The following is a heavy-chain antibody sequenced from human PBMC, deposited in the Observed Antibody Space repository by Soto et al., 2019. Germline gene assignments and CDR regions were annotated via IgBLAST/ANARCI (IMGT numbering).Heavy chain of an antibody. V-gene: IGHV4-59*08. CDR2: IYYSGST. D-gene: IGHD2-2*01. CDR1: GGSISSYY. J-gene: IGHJ4*02. Sequence: SETLSLTCTVSGGSISSYYWSWIRQPPGKGLEWIGYIYYSGSTNYNPSLKSRVTISVDTSKNQFSLKLSSVTAADTAVYYCARHRTAYQRYFDYWGQGTLVTVSS. CDR3: ARHRTAYQRYFDY.